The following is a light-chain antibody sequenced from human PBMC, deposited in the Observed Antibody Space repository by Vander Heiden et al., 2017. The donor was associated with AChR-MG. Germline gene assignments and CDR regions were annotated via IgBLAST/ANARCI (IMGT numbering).Light chain of an antibody. Sequence: EIVMTQPPATLSVSPGERATLSCRASQSFSTKLAWYQHKPGQAPRLLIFDASTRATGIPARFSGSGSGRDFVLTINSLQSEDFAVYYCQQYNKWPWTFGPGTKVEIK. CDR1: QSFSTK. CDR2: DAS. J-gene: IGKJ1*01. V-gene: IGKV3-15*01. CDR3: QQYNKWPWT.